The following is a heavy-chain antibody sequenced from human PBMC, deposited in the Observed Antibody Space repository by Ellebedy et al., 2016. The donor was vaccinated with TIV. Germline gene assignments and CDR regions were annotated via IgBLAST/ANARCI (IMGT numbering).Heavy chain of an antibody. CDR1: GGTISSGGYY. J-gene: IGHJ3*02. CDR3: ARNDGDYGGAFDI. CDR2: IYYSGST. Sequence: SETLSLXXTVSGGTISSGGYYWRWIRQHPGKGLEWIGYIYYSGSTYYNPSLKSRVTISVDTSKNQFSLKLSSVTAADTAVYYCARNDGDYGGAFDIWGQGTMVTVSS. D-gene: IGHD4-17*01. V-gene: IGHV4-31*03.